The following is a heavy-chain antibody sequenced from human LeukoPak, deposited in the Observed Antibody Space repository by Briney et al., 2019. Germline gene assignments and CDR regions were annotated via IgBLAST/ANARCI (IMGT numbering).Heavy chain of an antibody. D-gene: IGHD3-3*01. J-gene: IGHJ4*02. CDR2: IVVGSGNT. V-gene: IGHV1-58*01. CDR3: AREHRYDFWSGSDGYYFDY. CDR1: GFTFTSSA. Sequence: ASVKVSCKASGFTFTSSAVQWVRQARGQRLEWIGWIVVGSGNTNYAQKFQERVTITRDTSASTAYMELSSLRSEDTAVYYCAREHRYDFWSGSDGYYFDYWGQGTLVTVSS.